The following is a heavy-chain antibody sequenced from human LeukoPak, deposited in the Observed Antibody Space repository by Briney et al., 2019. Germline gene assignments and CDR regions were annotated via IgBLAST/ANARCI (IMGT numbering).Heavy chain of an antibody. J-gene: IGHJ4*02. CDR1: GGSISSYY. D-gene: IGHD5-12*01. Sequence: SETLSLTCTVSGGSISSYYWSWIRQPPGKGLEWIAYIYSSVSIKYNPSLKSRVTISIDTSKNQFSLKLSSVTAADTAVYYCARGLSGYDYSDYWGQGTLVTVSS. V-gene: IGHV4-59*12. CDR2: IYSSVSI. CDR3: ARGLSGYDYSDY.